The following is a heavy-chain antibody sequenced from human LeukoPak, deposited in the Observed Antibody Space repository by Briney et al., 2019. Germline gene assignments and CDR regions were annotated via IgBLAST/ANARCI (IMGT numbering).Heavy chain of an antibody. V-gene: IGHV4-39*07. CDR3: ARRIAAAGTGAFDI. J-gene: IGHJ3*02. Sequence: SETLSLTCTVSGGSISSGSYYWGWIRQPPGKGLEWIGSIYYSGSTYYNPSLKSRVTISVDTSKNQFSLKLSSVTAADTAVYYCARRIAAAGTGAFDIWGQGTMVTVSS. CDR1: GGSISSGSYY. D-gene: IGHD6-13*01. CDR2: IYYSGST.